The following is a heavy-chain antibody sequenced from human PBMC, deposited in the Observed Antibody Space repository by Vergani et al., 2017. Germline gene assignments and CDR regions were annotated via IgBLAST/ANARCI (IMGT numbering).Heavy chain of an antibody. D-gene: IGHD5-18*01. Sequence: EVQLVESGGGLVKPGGSLRLSCAASGFTVSSNYMSWVRQAPGKGLEWVSVIYSGGSTYYADSVKGRFTISRDNSKNTLYLQMNSLRAEDTAVYYCARDRGRDGYSPSYYYYGMDVWGQGTTVTVSS. J-gene: IGHJ6*02. CDR3: ARDRGRDGYSPSYYYYGMDV. V-gene: IGHV3-66*02. CDR2: IYSGGST. CDR1: GFTVSSNY.